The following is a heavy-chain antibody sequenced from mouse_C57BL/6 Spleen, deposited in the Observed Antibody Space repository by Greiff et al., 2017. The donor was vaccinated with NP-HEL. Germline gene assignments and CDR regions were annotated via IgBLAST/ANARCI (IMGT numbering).Heavy chain of an antibody. CDR1: GYAFSSYW. Sequence: VQLQQSGAELVKPGASVKISCKASGYAFSSYWMNWVKQRPGKGLEWIGQIYPGDGDTNYNGKFKGKATLTADKSSSTAYMQLSSLTTEDSAVYCCAKRGSITTVVAPYYAMDYWGQGTSVTVSS. CDR2: IYPGDGDT. D-gene: IGHD1-1*01. V-gene: IGHV1-80*01. J-gene: IGHJ4*01. CDR3: AKRGSITTVVAPYYAMDY.